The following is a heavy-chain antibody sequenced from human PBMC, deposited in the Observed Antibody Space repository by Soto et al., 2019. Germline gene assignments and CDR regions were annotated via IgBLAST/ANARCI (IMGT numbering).Heavy chain of an antibody. Sequence: SQTLSLTCAVYGGSFSGYYWSWIRQPPGKGLEWIGEINHSGSTNYNPSLKSRVTISVDTSKNQFSLKLSSVTAADTAVYYCARTDYGGNYYGMAVWGQGTTVTVSS. CDR2: INHSGST. J-gene: IGHJ6*02. D-gene: IGHD4-17*01. CDR3: ARTDYGGNYYGMAV. V-gene: IGHV4-34*01. CDR1: GGSFSGYY.